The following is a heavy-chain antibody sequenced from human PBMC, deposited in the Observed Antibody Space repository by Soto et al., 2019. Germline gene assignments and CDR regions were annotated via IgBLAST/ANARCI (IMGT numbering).Heavy chain of an antibody. V-gene: IGHV1-46*01. J-gene: IGHJ6*02. Sequence: ASVKVSCKASGYTFTRYYMHWVRQAPGQGLEWMGIINPSGGSTSYAQKFQGRVTMTRDTSTSTVYMELSSLRSEDTAVYYCARGGEQQLVRGRYYGMDVWGQGTTVTVSS. CDR1: GYTFTRYY. D-gene: IGHD6-13*01. CDR2: INPSGGST. CDR3: ARGGEQQLVRGRYYGMDV.